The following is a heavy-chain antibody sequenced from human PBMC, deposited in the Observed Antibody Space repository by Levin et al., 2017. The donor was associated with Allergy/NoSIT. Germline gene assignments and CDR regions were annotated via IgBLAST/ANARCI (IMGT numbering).Heavy chain of an antibody. D-gene: IGHD2-21*02. CDR1: GYTFTGYY. CDR3: ARRVFYCGGGCHPRHDAFDT. Sequence: ASVKVSCKASGYTFTGYYMHWVRQAPGQGLEWMGWINPKSGGRKYEQKFQGRVTMTRDTSISTANLELSRKSSDDTAVYYWARRVFYCGGGCHPRHDAFDTWGHGTMVTVSS. J-gene: IGHJ3*02. V-gene: IGHV1-2*02. CDR2: INPKSGGR.